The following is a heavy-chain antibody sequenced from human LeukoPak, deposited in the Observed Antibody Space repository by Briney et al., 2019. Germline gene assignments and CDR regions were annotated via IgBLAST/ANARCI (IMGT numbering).Heavy chain of an antibody. J-gene: IGHJ6*03. D-gene: IGHD3-10*01. CDR2: IYHSGST. V-gene: IGHV4-38-2*02. Sequence: SETLSLTCTVSGYSISSGYYWGWIRQPPGKGLEWIGSIYHSGSTYYNPSLKSRVTISVDTSKNQLSLKLSSVTAADTAVYYCASQAGHYGSGSSYLSWDYYYYMDVWGKGTTVTVSS. CDR3: ASQAGHYGSGSSYLSWDYYYYMDV. CDR1: GYSISSGYY.